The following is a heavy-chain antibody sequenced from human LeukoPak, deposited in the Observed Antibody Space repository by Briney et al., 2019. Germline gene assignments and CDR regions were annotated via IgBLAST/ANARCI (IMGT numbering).Heavy chain of an antibody. V-gene: IGHV3-48*03. Sequence: GGSLRLSCAASGFTFRSYEMNWVRQAPGKGLEWVSYISSSGSTIVYADSVKGRFTISRDNSKNTLYLQMNGLRAEDTAVYYCAKLVVAADYWGQGTLVTVSS. CDR2: ISSSGSTI. D-gene: IGHD2-15*01. J-gene: IGHJ4*02. CDR3: AKLVVAADY. CDR1: GFTFRSYE.